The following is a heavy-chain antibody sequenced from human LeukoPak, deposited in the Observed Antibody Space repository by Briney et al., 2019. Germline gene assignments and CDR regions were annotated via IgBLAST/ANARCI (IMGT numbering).Heavy chain of an antibody. CDR2: IWRTGDWT. Sequence: GGSLRLSCIASGFIFRDYVMSWVRQAPGKGPEWVAAIWRTGDWTHYVDSVKGRFAISRDNSKNTLYLQMNGLRVADTAIYYCAKDRHDYGDYAFDSWGQGTLVTVSS. J-gene: IGHJ4*02. CDR1: GFIFRDYV. D-gene: IGHD4-17*01. CDR3: AKDRHDYGDYAFDS. V-gene: IGHV3-23*05.